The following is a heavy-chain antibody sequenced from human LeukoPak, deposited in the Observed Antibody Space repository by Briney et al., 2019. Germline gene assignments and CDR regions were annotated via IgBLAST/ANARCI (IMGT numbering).Heavy chain of an antibody. J-gene: IGHJ5*02. CDR1: GYSFISYW. V-gene: IGHV5-51*01. Sequence: GESLKISCKGSGYSFISYWIAWVGQMPGKGVEWMGIIFSGDSDTRNSQSFQGQVTFSVDKSISTACLQWSSLRAADTATYYCASPLGSSGYYKSWGQGTLVTVSA. CDR2: IFSGDSDT. CDR3: ASPLGSSGYYKS. D-gene: IGHD3-22*01.